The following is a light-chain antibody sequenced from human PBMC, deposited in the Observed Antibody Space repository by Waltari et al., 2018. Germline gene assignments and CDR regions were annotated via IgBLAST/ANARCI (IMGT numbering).Light chain of an antibody. J-gene: IGKJ1*01. Sequence: EIVLTQSPGTLSLSPGERATLSCRASQSVSSGYLAWYRQKPGQAPRLLIYGTSSRATGIPDRFSGSGSVTDFTLTINRLEPEDFAVYYCQQYDSSPETFGQGTKVQIK. V-gene: IGKV3-20*01. CDR1: QSVSSGY. CDR2: GTS. CDR3: QQYDSSPET.